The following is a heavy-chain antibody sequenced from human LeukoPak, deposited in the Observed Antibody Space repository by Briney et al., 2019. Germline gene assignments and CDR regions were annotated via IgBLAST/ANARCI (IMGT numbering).Heavy chain of an antibody. D-gene: IGHD5-18*01. Sequence: SGTLSLTCAVSGGSISSSNWWSWVRQPPGKGLEWIGSIYHSGNTYYNPSLKSRVTISVDTSKNQFSLKLSSVTAADTAVYYCARWGYIALQLSMYYFDYWGQGTLVTVSS. CDR2: IYHSGNT. CDR3: ARWGYIALQLSMYYFDY. V-gene: IGHV4-4*02. J-gene: IGHJ4*02. CDR1: GGSISSSNW.